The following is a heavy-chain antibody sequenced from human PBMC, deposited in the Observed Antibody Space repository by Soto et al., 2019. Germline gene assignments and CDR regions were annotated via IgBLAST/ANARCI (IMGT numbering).Heavy chain of an antibody. Sequence: ASVKVSCKASGYTFTSYGISWVRQAPGQGFEWMGWISAYNGNTNYAQKLQGRVTMTTDTSTSTAYMELRSLRSDDTAVYYCARDEKHYYDSSGYYYVGYFQHWGQGTLVTVSS. V-gene: IGHV1-18*01. CDR3: ARDEKHYYDSSGYYYVGYFQH. J-gene: IGHJ1*01. CDR2: ISAYNGNT. CDR1: GYTFTSYG. D-gene: IGHD3-22*01.